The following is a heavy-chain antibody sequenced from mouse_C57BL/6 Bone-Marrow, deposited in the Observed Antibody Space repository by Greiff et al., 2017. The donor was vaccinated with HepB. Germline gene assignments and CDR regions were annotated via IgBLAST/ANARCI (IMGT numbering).Heavy chain of an antibody. Sequence: EVMLVESGGGLVKPGGSLKLSCAASGFTFSSYAMSWVRQTPEKRLEWVATISDGGSYTYYPDNVKGRFTISRDNAKNNLYLQMSHLKSEDTAMYYGARELTGTVFDYWGQGTTLTVSS. CDR1: GFTFSSYA. CDR3: ARELTGTVFDY. CDR2: ISDGGSYT. D-gene: IGHD4-1*01. J-gene: IGHJ2*01. V-gene: IGHV5-4*01.